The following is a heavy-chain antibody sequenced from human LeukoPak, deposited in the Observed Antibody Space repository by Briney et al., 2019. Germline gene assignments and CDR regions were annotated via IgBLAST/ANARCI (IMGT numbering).Heavy chain of an antibody. CDR2: IYYSGMT. CDR3: ARHATYYYDSSGPSWWFDP. CDR1: GGSISSYY. D-gene: IGHD3-22*01. V-gene: IGHV4-59*08. Sequence: SETLSLTCTVSGGSISSYYWSWIRQPPGKGLEWIGYIYYSGMTDYNPSLKSRVTISVDTSKNQFSLKLSSVTAADTAMYYCARHATYYYDSSGPSWWFDPWGQGTLVTVSS. J-gene: IGHJ5*02.